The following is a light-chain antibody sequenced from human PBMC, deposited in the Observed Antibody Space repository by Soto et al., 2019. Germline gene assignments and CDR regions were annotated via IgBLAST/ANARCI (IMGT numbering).Light chain of an antibody. CDR2: VAS. CDR1: QGISNW. J-gene: IGKJ4*01. V-gene: IGKV1-12*01. Sequence: DIQMTQSPSSVSASVGDRVTITCRASQGISNWLAWYQQRPGKVPKLLIYVASTLQSGVPSRFSASGSGTDFNLTIRSLQPEDFATYYCQQVHIFPLTFGAGTKVDIK. CDR3: QQVHIFPLT.